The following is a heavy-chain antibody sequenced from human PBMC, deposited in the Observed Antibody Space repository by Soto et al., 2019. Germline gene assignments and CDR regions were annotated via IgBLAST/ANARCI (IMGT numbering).Heavy chain of an antibody. CDR2: INPSGGST. J-gene: IGHJ4*02. Sequence: ASVKVSCKASGYIFTNHYIHWVRQAPGQRLEWMGIINPSGGSTNYLQKFQGRITMTRDTSTSTVYMELSSLRSEDTAVYFCARADYYDSSGFYYDCWGQGTLVTVSS. CDR1: GYIFTNHY. V-gene: IGHV1-46*01. D-gene: IGHD3-22*01. CDR3: ARADYYDSSGFYYDC.